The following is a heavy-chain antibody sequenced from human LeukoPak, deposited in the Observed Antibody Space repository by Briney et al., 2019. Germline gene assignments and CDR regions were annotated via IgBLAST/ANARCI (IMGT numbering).Heavy chain of an antibody. J-gene: IGHJ4*02. V-gene: IGHV3-66*01. CDR1: GFTVNSNY. Sequence: GASLSFSCAASGFTVNSNYMRWLRQAPGKGLEWGSIIYSGGSTYYADSVKGRFTISGDNSKNTLYPQMNSLRAEDTAVYYCGRDQMKGSSSNYWGQGTLVTVSS. CDR3: GRDQMKGSSSNY. CDR2: IYSGGST. D-gene: IGHD6-6*01.